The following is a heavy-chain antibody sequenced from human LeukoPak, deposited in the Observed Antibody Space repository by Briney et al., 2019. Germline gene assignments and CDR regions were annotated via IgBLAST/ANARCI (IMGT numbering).Heavy chain of an antibody. CDR2: ISSFSGTI. CDR3: ARDQGGVGY. Sequence: GALRLSCVASGITFSSYSMNWVRQAPGKGLEWVSYISSFSGTINYADSVKGRLTISRDNDKNSLYLQMNSLRAEDTAVYYCARDQGGVGYWGQGTLVTVSS. D-gene: IGHD3-16*01. J-gene: IGHJ4*02. CDR1: GITFSSYS. V-gene: IGHV3-48*01.